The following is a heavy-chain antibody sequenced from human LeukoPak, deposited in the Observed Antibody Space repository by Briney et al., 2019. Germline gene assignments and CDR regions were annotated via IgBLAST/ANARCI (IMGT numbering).Heavy chain of an antibody. CDR2: IRYDGGNK. V-gene: IGHV3-30*02. Sequence: GGSLRLSCAASGFTFSSYGMHWVRQAPGKGLEWVAFIRYDGGNKYYADSVKGRFTISRDNSKNTLYLQMNSLRAEDTAVYYCANGDYYDSSGSIDYWGQGTLVTVSS. D-gene: IGHD3-22*01. CDR3: ANGDYYDSSGSIDY. J-gene: IGHJ4*02. CDR1: GFTFSSYG.